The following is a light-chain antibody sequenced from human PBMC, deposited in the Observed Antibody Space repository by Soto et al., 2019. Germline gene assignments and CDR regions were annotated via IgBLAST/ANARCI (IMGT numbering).Light chain of an antibody. CDR2: AAS. CDR3: QQSYSTPLYT. J-gene: IGKJ2*01. Sequence: DIQMTQSPSSLSASVGDRVTITCRASQSISSYLNWYQQKPGKAPKLLIYAASSLQSGVPSRFSGSVSGTDFTLTISSLQHEDVATYYCQQSYSTPLYTFGQGTKLEIK. CDR1: QSISSY. V-gene: IGKV1-39*01.